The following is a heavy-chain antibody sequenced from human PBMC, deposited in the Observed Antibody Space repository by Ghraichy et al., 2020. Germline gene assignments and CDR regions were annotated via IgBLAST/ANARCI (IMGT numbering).Heavy chain of an antibody. Sequence: SETLSLTCTVSGGSISSYYWSWIRQPPGKGLEWIGYIYYSGSTNYNPSLKSRVTISVDTSKNQFSLKLSSVTAADTAVYYCARVEAVAGTGYNWFDPWGQRTLVTVSS. J-gene: IGHJ5*02. CDR3: ARVEAVAGTGYNWFDP. CDR1: GGSISSYY. V-gene: IGHV4-59*01. D-gene: IGHD6-19*01. CDR2: IYYSGST.